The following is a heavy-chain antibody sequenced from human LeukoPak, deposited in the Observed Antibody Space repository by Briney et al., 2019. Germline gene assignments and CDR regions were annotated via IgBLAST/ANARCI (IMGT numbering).Heavy chain of an antibody. D-gene: IGHD3-22*01. V-gene: IGHV3-66*01. CDR2: IYSGVGT. Sequence: TGGSLRLSCAASGFTVSSNYMSWVRQAPGKGLEWVSVIYSGVGTYYADSVKGRFTISRDNSKNTVYLQMNSLRAEDTAVYYCARAGDSSGYTYYFDYWGQGTLVTVSS. J-gene: IGHJ4*02. CDR1: GFTVSSNY. CDR3: ARAGDSSGYTYYFDY.